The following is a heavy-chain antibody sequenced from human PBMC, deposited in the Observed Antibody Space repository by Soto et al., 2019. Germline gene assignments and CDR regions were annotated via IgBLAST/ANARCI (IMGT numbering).Heavy chain of an antibody. V-gene: IGHV1-18*01. CDR2: ISAYNGNT. CDR3: ARERDYYDSSGYSIPSFDY. D-gene: IGHD3-22*01. J-gene: IGHJ4*02. CDR1: GYTFTSYG. Sequence: GASVKVSCKASGYTFTSYGISWVRQAPGQGLEWMGWISAYNGNTNYAQKLQGRVTMTTDTSTSTAYMELRSLRSDDTAVYYCARERDYYDSSGYSIPSFDYWGQGTQVTVSS.